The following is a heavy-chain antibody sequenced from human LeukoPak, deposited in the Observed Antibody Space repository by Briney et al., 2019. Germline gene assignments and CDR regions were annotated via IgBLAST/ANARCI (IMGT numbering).Heavy chain of an antibody. Sequence: GGSLRLSCAASGFTFSSYSMNWVRQAPGKGLEWVSSISSSSSHIYYADSVKGRFTISRDNSNNTLYVQMKSLRAEDTAVYYCARGSYGDYGVVDHWGQGTLVTVSS. CDR1: GFTFSSYS. CDR2: ISSSSSHI. V-gene: IGHV3-21*04. CDR3: ARGSYGDYGVVDH. D-gene: IGHD4-17*01. J-gene: IGHJ4*02.